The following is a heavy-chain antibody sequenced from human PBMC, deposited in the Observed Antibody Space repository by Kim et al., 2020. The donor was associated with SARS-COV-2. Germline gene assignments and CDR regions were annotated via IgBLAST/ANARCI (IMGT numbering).Heavy chain of an antibody. D-gene: IGHD6-13*01. Sequence: ADYGKGRFTSTRDNAKNTLYLQMNSLRAEDTAVYYCASIPLIAAAGHFDYWGQGTLVTVSS. V-gene: IGHV3-30*01. J-gene: IGHJ4*02. CDR3: ASIPLIAAAGHFDY.